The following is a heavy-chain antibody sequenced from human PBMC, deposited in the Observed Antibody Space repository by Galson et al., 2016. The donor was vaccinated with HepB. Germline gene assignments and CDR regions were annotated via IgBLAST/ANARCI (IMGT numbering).Heavy chain of an antibody. Sequence: SVKVSCKASGYNFVRRGLNWVRQAPGQGLEWMGWTSADNGNTNYAQKFQGRPTMTTHTANTTLYMELRSLTSDDTAVYYGARDSGNWNSFGLAIDVWGRGTVVAVSS. V-gene: IGHV1-18*04. D-gene: IGHD1/OR15-1a*01. J-gene: IGHJ3*01. CDR1: GYNFVRRG. CDR2: TSADNGNT. CDR3: ARDSGNWNSFGLAIDV.